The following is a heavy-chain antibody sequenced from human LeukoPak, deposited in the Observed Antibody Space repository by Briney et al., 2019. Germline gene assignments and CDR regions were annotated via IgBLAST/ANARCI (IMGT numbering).Heavy chain of an antibody. CDR1: GFTFSSCS. J-gene: IGHJ4*02. Sequence: GGSLRLSCAASGFTFSSCSMNWVRQAPGKGLEWVSSISSSSSYIYYADSVKGRFTISRDNAKNSLYLQMNSLRAEDTAVHYCARDLNTVTTYYFDYWGQGTLVTVSS. CDR3: ARDLNTVTTYYFDY. CDR2: ISSSSSYI. D-gene: IGHD4-17*01. V-gene: IGHV3-21*01.